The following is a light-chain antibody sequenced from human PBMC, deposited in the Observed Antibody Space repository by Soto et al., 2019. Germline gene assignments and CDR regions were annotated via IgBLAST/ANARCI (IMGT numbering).Light chain of an antibody. CDR2: DAS. CDR3: QQYNKFPSLT. J-gene: IGKJ4*01. V-gene: IGKV3-15*01. CDR1: QSVSSN. Sequence: EIVMTQSPATLSVSPGERATLSCRASQSVSSNLAWYQQKPGQAPRVLIYDASTRATGTPARFSGSGSGTEFTLTISSLQSEDFALYYCQQYNKFPSLTFGGGTKVEIK.